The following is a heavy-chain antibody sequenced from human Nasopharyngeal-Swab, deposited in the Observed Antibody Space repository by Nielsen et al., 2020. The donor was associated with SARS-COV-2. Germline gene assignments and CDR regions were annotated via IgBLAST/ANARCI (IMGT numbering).Heavy chain of an antibody. D-gene: IGHD5-24*01. CDR3: ARLKPSVVMATTGGWFDP. CDR2: IYPGDSDT. J-gene: IGHJ5*02. V-gene: IGHV5-51*01. Sequence: GEALKISCKGSGYSFTSYWIGWGRQTPGKGLEWMGIIYPGDSDTRYSPSFQGQVTISADKSISTAYLQWSSLKASDTAMYYCARLKPSVVMATTGGWFDPWGQGTLVTVSS. CDR1: GYSFTSYW.